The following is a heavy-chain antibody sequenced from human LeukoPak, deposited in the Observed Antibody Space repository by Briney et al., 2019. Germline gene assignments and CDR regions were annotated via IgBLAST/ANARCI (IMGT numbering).Heavy chain of an antibody. D-gene: IGHD5-24*01. J-gene: IGHJ4*02. Sequence: SETLSLTCAVYGGSFSAYYWSWIRQPPGRGLEWIGEINHSGSTNYNPSLKSRVTISVDTSNNHFSLRLSSVTAADEAVYYCAGDPGPYKSGIDNWGQGTLVTVSS. CDR3: AGDPGPYKSGIDN. V-gene: IGHV4-34*01. CDR1: GGSFSAYY. CDR2: INHSGST.